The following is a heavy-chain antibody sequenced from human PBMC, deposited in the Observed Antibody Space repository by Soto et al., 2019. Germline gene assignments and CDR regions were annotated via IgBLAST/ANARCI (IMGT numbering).Heavy chain of an antibody. Sequence: QVQLVQSGAEVREPGASVKVSCKASGYTFHDYSISWVRQAPGQGLEGMGWINRYIAYAQSAQNLRGRVSMTADTSTNTAYLELRNLTSDDTAVYYCARTSSDLYGWLDPWGQGTLVTVSS. J-gene: IGHJ5*02. D-gene: IGHD3-22*01. V-gene: IGHV1-18*01. CDR2: INRYIAYA. CDR3: ARTSSDLYGWLDP. CDR1: GYTFHDYS.